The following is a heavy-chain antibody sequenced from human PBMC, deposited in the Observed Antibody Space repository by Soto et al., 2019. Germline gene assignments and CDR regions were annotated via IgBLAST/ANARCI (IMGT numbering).Heavy chain of an antibody. D-gene: IGHD3-16*01. CDR3: VRDSSWAFDQ. V-gene: IGHV3-48*02. CDR2: CSTTGAI. CDR1: GFSLSGYN. J-gene: IGHJ4*02. Sequence: VQLVESGGGLVQPGGSLRLSCVVSGFSLSGYNMNWVRQAPGKGLEWISYCSTTGAIYYADSVKGRFTISRDNAKNSLYLQMDSLRDEDTAVYYCVRDSSWAFDQWGQGILVTVSS.